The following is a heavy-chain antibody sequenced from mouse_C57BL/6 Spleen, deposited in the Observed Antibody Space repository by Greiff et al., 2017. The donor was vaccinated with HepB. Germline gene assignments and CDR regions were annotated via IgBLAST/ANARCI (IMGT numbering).Heavy chain of an antibody. Sequence: EVQLVESGPGMVKPSQSLSLTCTVTGYSITSGYDWHWIRHFPGNKLEWMGYISYSGSTNYNPSLKSRISITHDTSKNHFFLTLNSVTTEDTATYYCARGEDYDGSAMDYWGQGTSVTVSS. CDR3: ARGEDYDGSAMDY. CDR1: GYSITSGYD. D-gene: IGHD2-4*01. V-gene: IGHV3-1*01. J-gene: IGHJ4*01. CDR2: ISYSGST.